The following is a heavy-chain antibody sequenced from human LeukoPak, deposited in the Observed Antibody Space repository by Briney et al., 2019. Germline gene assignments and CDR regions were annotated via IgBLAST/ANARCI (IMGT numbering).Heavy chain of an antibody. V-gene: IGHV3-23*01. Sequence: HTGGSLRLSCAASGFIFSNYGRNWVRQAPGKGREWVPAISASGIGTSYADSVRGRFTISRDNSKSTTYLQMNSLRAEDTAVYYCARGVDYYDSSGTIDYWGQGTLVTVSS. D-gene: IGHD3-22*01. CDR2: ISASGIGT. CDR3: ARGVDYYDSSGTIDY. CDR1: GFIFSNYG. J-gene: IGHJ4*02.